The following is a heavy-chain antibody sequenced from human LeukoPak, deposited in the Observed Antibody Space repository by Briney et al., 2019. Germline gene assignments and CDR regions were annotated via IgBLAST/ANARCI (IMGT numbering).Heavy chain of an antibody. D-gene: IGHD6-6*01. V-gene: IGHV3-30*03. CDR1: GFTFSRND. CDR2: ISSDGTNK. J-gene: IGHJ4*02. Sequence: PGRSLTLSCAASGFTFSRNDILWVRQAPGKGLEWVAVISSDGTNKYFADSVKGRFTISRDNSKNTLYLQMNSLRAEDTAVYYCASGIAAPALCDYWGQGTLVTVSS. CDR3: ASGIAAPALCDY.